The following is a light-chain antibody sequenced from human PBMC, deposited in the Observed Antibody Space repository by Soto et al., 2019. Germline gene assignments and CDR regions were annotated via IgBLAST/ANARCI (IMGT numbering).Light chain of an antibody. V-gene: IGKV1-39*01. CDR3: QQSYSSPRT. J-gene: IGKJ1*01. Sequence: DIQMTQSPSSLSASVGDRVTITCRASQSISYFLNWYQQKPGEAPNLLIYAASSLQSGVPSRFSGSGSGTDFTLTISSLQPEDFATYYCQQSYSSPRTLGQGTKVDIK. CDR2: AAS. CDR1: QSISYF.